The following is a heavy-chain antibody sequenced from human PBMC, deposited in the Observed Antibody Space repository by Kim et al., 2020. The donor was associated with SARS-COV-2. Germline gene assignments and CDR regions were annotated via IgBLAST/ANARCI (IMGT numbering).Heavy chain of an antibody. D-gene: IGHD2-8*01. J-gene: IGHJ4*02. Sequence: GGSLRLSCAASGFTFNNVWMSWVRQAPGKGLECVGHIKKKTDGGTADYAAPVKGRFAISRDDSKNTLSLQMDNLKTEDTAVYYCVMSNGVYRGQGTLVTVSS. V-gene: IGHV3-15*01. CDR2: IKKKTDGGTA. CDR1: GFTFNNVW. CDR3: VMSNGVY.